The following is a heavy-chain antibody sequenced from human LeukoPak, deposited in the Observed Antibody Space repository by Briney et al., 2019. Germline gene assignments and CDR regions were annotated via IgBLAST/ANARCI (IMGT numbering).Heavy chain of an antibody. CDR1: GGSFSGYY. CDR3: ARRYYYYYGMDV. Sequence: SETLSLTCAVYGGSFSGYYWSWLRQPPGKGLEWLGEINHSGSTNYNPSLKSRVTISVDTSKNQFSLRLSSVTAADTAVYYCARRYYYYYGMDVWGKGTTVTVSS. V-gene: IGHV4-34*01. J-gene: IGHJ6*04. CDR2: INHSGST.